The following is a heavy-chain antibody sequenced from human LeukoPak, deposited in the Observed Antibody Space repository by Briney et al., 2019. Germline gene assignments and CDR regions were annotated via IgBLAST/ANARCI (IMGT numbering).Heavy chain of an antibody. J-gene: IGHJ4*02. CDR3: ARGRGRDYYDRSYYGLFDS. D-gene: IGHD3-22*01. CDR1: GGSLSDYY. Sequence: SETLSLTCAVYGGSLSDYYWSWIRQSPGKGLEWIGEISHRGRTYYNLSLKSRVTISIDTSKNQFSLKLSSVTAADTAIYYCARGRGRDYYDRSYYGLFDSWGQGTLVTVSS. CDR2: ISHRGRT. V-gene: IGHV4-34*01.